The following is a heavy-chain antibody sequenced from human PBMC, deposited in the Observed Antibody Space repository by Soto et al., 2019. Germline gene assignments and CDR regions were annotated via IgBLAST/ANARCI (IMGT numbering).Heavy chain of an antibody. V-gene: IGHV3-23*01. Sequence: HPGGSLRLSCAASGFIFNNYAMGWVRQAPGKGLEWVSAIIGSGSDTYYLDSVKGRFTISRDNSKNTLYLQMNSLRAEDTAIYYCAKLGSSSWSPHYYFDYWGQGTLVTVSS. J-gene: IGHJ4*02. CDR1: GFIFNNYA. CDR3: AKLGSSSWSPHYYFDY. D-gene: IGHD2-2*01. CDR2: IIGSGSDT.